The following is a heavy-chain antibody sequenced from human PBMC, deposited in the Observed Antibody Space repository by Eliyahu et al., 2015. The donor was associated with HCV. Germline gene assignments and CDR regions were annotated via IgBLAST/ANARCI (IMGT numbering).Heavy chain of an antibody. Sequence: EVQLVESGGGLVKPGGSLRLSCAASGFTFSTYSMNWVRQAPGKGLEWVSSISSSSSYIYYADSVKGRFTISRDNAKNSLYLQMNSLRAEDTAVYYCASQQWLIEKPYGMDVWGQGTTVTVSS. J-gene: IGHJ6*02. D-gene: IGHD6-19*01. V-gene: IGHV3-21*01. CDR3: ASQQWLIEKPYGMDV. CDR2: ISSSSSYI. CDR1: GFTFSTYS.